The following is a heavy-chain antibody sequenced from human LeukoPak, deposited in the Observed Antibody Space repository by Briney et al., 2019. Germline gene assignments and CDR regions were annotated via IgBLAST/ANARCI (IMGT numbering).Heavy chain of an antibody. Sequence: GGSLRLSCAASGFTVSSNDMSWVRQAPGKGLEWVSVIHSGGSTYYADSVKGRFTISRDNSKNTLYLQMNSLRAEDTAVYYCALPGDYDSSGYYFWGQGTLVTVSS. D-gene: IGHD3-22*01. CDR1: GFTVSSND. V-gene: IGHV3-53*01. J-gene: IGHJ4*02. CDR3: ALPGDYDSSGYYF. CDR2: IHSGGST.